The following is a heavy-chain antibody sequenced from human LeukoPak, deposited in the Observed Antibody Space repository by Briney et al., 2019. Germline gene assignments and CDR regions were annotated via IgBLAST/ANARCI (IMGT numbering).Heavy chain of an antibody. CDR3: ARDPRTAEASTRFDP. J-gene: IGHJ5*02. Sequence: GGSLRLSCAASGFTFSSYAMSWVRQAPGKGLEWVSAISGSGGSTYYADSVKGRFTISRDNSKNTLFLQMNSLRIDDTSLYYCARDPRTAEASTRFDPWGQGTLVTVSS. V-gene: IGHV3-23*01. CDR2: ISGSGGST. CDR1: GFTFSSYA. D-gene: IGHD6-19*01.